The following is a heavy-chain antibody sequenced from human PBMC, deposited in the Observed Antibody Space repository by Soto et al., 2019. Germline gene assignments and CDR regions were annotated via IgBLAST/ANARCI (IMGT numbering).Heavy chain of an antibody. CDR1: GFTFSSYA. D-gene: IGHD3-10*01. CDR2: ISGSGDST. J-gene: IGHJ4*02. V-gene: IGHV3-23*01. CDR3: AKRGSGSYFDY. Sequence: EVQLLESGGGLVQPGGSLRLSCAASGFTFSSYAMRWVSQAPGKGLEWVSAISGSGDSTYYADSVKGRFTISRDNSKNTLYLQMNRLRAEDKAVYYCAKRGSGSYFDYWGQGTLVTVSS.